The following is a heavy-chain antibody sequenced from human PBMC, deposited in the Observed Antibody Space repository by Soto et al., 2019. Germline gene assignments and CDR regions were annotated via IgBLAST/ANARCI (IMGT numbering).Heavy chain of an antibody. J-gene: IGHJ5*02. CDR1: GGSFSGYY. CDR3: ARGLLLELSQTTHNRFAP. V-gene: IGHV4-34*01. D-gene: IGHD3-16*02. CDR2: INHSGST. Sequence: SETMSLTCAVYGGSFSGYYWSWIRQPPGKGLEWIGEINHSGSTNYNPSLKSRVTISVDTSKNQFSLKLSSVTAADTAVYYCARGLLLELSQTTHNRFAPRGQGTLGTVSS.